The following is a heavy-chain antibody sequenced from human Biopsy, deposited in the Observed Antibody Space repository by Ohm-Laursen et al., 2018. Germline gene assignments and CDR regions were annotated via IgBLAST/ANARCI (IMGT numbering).Heavy chain of an antibody. CDR2: ISRSVSHI. D-gene: IGHD1-14*01. V-gene: IGHV3-21*06. CDR1: GFTFTNYN. Sequence: SLRLSCTASGFTFTNYNMNWVRQAPGKGLEWVSSISRSVSHILYAETLKGRFTSSRDNAKNSVYLQMNSLRVEDTGVYYCARGRTHLLPDHDWFDPWGQGTLVTVSS. J-gene: IGHJ5*02. CDR3: ARGRTHLLPDHDWFDP.